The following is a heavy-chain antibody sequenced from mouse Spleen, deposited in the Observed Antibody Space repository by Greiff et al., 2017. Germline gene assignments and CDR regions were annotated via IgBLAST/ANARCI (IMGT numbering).Heavy chain of an antibody. D-gene: IGHD1-1*01. V-gene: IGHV1-31*01. CDR2: IYPYNGVS. Sequence: VQLKESGPELVKPGASVKISCKASGYSFTGYYMHWVKQSHGNILDWIGYIYPYNGVSSYNQKFKGKATLTVDKSSSTAYMELRSLTSEDSAVYYCARNRGSSWGDYAMDYWGQGTSVTVSS. CDR1: GYSFTGYY. CDR3: ARNRGSSWGDYAMDY. J-gene: IGHJ4*01.